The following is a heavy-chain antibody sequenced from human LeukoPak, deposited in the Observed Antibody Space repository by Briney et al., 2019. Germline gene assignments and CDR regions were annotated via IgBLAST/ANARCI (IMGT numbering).Heavy chain of an antibody. CDR3: ARARKMPRGGDCYSY. J-gene: IGHJ4*02. V-gene: IGHV1-18*01. CDR2: ISAYNGNT. CDR1: GYTFTSYG. Sequence: ASVKVSCKASGYTFTSYGISWVRQAPGQGLEWMGWISAYNGNTNYAQKLQGRVTMTTDTSTSTAYMELRSLRSDDTAVYYCARARKMPRGGDCYSYWGQGTLVTVSS. D-gene: IGHD2-21*02.